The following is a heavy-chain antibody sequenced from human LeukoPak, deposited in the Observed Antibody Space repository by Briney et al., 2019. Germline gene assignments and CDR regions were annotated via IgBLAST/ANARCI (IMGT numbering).Heavy chain of an antibody. CDR1: GGTFSSYA. Sequence: SVKVSCKASGGTFSSYAISWVRQAPGQGLEWMGGIIPIFGTANYAQKFQGRVTITADKSTSTAYMELSSLRSDDTAVYYCAKYSSSWAFDYWGQGTLVTVSS. D-gene: IGHD6-13*01. CDR3: AKYSSSWAFDY. J-gene: IGHJ4*02. V-gene: IGHV1-69*06. CDR2: IIPIFGTA.